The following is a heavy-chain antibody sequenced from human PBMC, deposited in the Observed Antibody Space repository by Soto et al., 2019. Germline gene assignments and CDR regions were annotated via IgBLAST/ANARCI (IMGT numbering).Heavy chain of an antibody. D-gene: IGHD7-27*01. CDR3: AREKKNWGSYAF. CDR2: ISYDGSNK. Sequence: GGSLRLSCAASGFTFSSYAMHWVRQAPGKGLEWVAVISYDGSNKYYADSVKGRFTISRDNSKNTLYLQMNSLRAEDTAVYYCAREKKNWGSYAFWGQGTRVTVSS. CDR1: GFTFSSYA. J-gene: IGHJ3*01. V-gene: IGHV3-30-3*01.